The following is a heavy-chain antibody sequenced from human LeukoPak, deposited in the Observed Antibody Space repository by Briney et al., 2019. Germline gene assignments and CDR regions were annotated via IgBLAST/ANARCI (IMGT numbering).Heavy chain of an antibody. D-gene: IGHD3-10*01. J-gene: IGHJ4*02. CDR1: GGSISRSSYH. Sequence: SETLSLTCTVSGGSISRSSYHWGWIRQPPGEGLEWIGRIYSSGSTYYNPSLKSRVTISVDTSKNQFSLKLSFVTAADTAVYYCARGVRGVNYFDYWGQGTLVTVSS. CDR3: ARGVRGVNYFDY. V-gene: IGHV4-39*07. CDR2: IYSSGST.